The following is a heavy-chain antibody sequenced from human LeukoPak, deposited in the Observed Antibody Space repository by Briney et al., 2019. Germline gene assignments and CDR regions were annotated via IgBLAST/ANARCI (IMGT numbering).Heavy chain of an antibody. J-gene: IGHJ4*02. CDR1: SSTFHDDC. CDR3: APTNGGYDSLFNY. Sequence: GGSLCPFRGGSSSTFHDDCAYSARQIPGAGLEWDAGVSWNRDYVGYAASMKGRLTLAKDNDRNHVSLQMSNVRGDDRRFYYCAPTNGGYDSLFNYWGQGVLVTVSS. V-gene: IGHV3-9*01. D-gene: IGHD1-1*01. CDR2: VSWNRDYV.